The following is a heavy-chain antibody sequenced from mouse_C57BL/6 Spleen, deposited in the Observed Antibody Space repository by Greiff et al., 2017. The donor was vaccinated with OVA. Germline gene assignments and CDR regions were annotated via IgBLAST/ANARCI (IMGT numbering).Heavy chain of an antibody. CDR2: ISSGGDYI. Sequence: EVQLQESGEGLVKPGGSLKLSCAASGFTFSSYAMSWVRQTPEKRLEWVAYISSGGDYIYYADTVKGRFTISRDNARNTLYLQMSSLKSEDTAMYYCTRDLITTGYWYFDVWGTGTTVTVSS. CDR1: GFTFSSYA. J-gene: IGHJ1*03. CDR3: TRDLITTGYWYFDV. D-gene: IGHD1-1*01. V-gene: IGHV5-9-1*02.